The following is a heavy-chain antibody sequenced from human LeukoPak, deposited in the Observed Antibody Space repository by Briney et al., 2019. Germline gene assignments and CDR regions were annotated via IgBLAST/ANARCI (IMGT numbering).Heavy chain of an antibody. Sequence: PGGSLGLSCSASGFTFSNYAMHWVRQAPGKGLEYVSAISSSGGSTYYADSVKGRFIISRDNSKNTLSLQMSGLRPEDTAVYFCVRSAGWFDPWGQGTLVTVSS. CDR1: GFTFSNYA. V-gene: IGHV3-64D*09. CDR2: ISSSGGST. CDR3: VRSAGWFDP. D-gene: IGHD3-10*01. J-gene: IGHJ5*02.